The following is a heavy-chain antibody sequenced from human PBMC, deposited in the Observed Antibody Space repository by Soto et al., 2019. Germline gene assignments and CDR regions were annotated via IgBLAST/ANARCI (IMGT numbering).Heavy chain of an antibody. CDR2: ITRSSSYE. CDR3: ARGKGIGWYESSDY. CDR1: GFTFSRYG. Sequence: PGGSLRLSCAASGFTFSRYGMNWVRKAPGKGLEWVSSITRSSSYEYYADTVEGRFTISRDNSKNTLYLQMNSLRVEDTVTYYCARGKGIGWYESSDYWGQGTLVTVSS. J-gene: IGHJ4*02. D-gene: IGHD6-19*01. V-gene: IGHV3-21*01.